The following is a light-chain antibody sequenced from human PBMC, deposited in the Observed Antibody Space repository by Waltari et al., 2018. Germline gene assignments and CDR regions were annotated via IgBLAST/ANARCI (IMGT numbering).Light chain of an antibody. CDR2: DTS. CDR3: QQRSNWPGT. V-gene: IGKV3-11*01. CDR1: QSVSSY. J-gene: IGKJ1*01. Sequence: EIVLTQSPATLSLSPGERATLSCRASQSVSSYLAWYQQKPGQAPRLLIYDTSNRATGIPARFSGSGYGTDFTLTISSLEPEDCAVYYCQQRSNWPGTFGQGTKMEIK.